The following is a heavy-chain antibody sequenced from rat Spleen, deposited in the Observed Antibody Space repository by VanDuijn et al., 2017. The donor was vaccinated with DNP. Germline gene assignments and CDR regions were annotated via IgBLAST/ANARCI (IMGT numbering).Heavy chain of an antibody. CDR2: IRYDGST. J-gene: IGHJ2*01. CDR3: AIPNA. CDR1: GFTFSDYY. V-gene: IGHV5-20*01. Sequence: EVQLVESGGDLVQPGGSLKLFCAASGFTFSDYYMAWIRQAPTKGLEWVAYIRYDGSTYYGDSVKGRFTISRDNAKSTLYLQMDSLRSEDTATYYCAIPNAWGQGVVVTVSS. D-gene: IGHD2-1*01.